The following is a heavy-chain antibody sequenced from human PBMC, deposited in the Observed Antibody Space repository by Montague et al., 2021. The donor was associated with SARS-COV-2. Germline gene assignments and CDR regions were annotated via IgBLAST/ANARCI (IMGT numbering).Heavy chain of an antibody. Sequence: SETLSLTCTVSGASVASGNFYWSWIRQLPGKGLEWIGYTYYTGHTNYNPSLESRVTMPVDPSKNQFSLTLTSVTAADTAVYYCARSRANVHSRPGFDYWGQGALVTVSS. J-gene: IGHJ4*02. CDR2: TYYTGHT. D-gene: IGHD6-6*01. V-gene: IGHV4-61*01. CDR3: ARSRANVHSRPGFDY. CDR1: GASVASGNFY.